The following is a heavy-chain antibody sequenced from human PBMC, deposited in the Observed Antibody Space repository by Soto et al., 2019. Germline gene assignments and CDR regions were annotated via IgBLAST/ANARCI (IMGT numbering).Heavy chain of an antibody. J-gene: IGHJ4*02. D-gene: IGHD1-26*01. V-gene: IGHV4-34*01. CDR2: INHNGST. CDR1: GGSFSGYY. CDR3: AKSGSYEPFDY. Sequence: SETLSLTCAVYGGSFSGYYWSWIRQPPGKGLEWIGEINHNGSTNYNPSLKSRVTISVDTSKNQFSLKLSSVTAADTAVYYCAKSGSYEPFDYWGQGTLVTVSS.